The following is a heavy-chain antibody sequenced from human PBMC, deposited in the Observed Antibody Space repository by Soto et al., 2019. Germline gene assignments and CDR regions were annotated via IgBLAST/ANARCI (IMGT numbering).Heavy chain of an antibody. D-gene: IGHD3-3*01. CDR1: GFTFSSYG. Sequence: PGGSLRLSCAASGFTFSSYGMHWVRQAPGKGLEWVAVISYDGSNKYYADSVKGRFTISRDNSKNTLYLQMNSLRAEDTAVYYCAKSRTRAYYDFWSGPWGQGTLVTVSS. CDR3: AKSRTRAYYDFWSGP. V-gene: IGHV3-30*18. J-gene: IGHJ5*02. CDR2: ISYDGSNK.